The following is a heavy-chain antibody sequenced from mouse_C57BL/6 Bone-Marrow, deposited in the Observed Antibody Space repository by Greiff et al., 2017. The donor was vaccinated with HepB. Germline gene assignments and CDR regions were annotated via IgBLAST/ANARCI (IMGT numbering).Heavy chain of an antibody. J-gene: IGHJ4*01. V-gene: IGHV1-82*01. D-gene: IGHD2-1*01. CDR2: IYPGDGDT. CDR1: GYAFSSSW. CDR3: ARGDYGNLYYAMDY. Sequence: QVQLQQSGPELVKPGASVKISCKASGYAFSSSWMNWVKQRPGKGLEWIGRIYPGDGDTNYNGKFKGKATLTADKSSSTAYMQLSSLTSEDSAVYFCARGDYGNLYYAMDYWGQGTSVTVSS.